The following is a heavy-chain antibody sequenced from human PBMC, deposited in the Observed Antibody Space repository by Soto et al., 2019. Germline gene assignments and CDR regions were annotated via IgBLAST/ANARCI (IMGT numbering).Heavy chain of an antibody. CDR1: GFTFSSYW. V-gene: IGHV3-7*03. CDR2: IKQDGSEK. CDR3: AKSLWEYYDFWSGYYPPLDY. J-gene: IGHJ4*02. D-gene: IGHD3-3*01. Sequence: GGSLRLSCAASGFTFSSYWMSWVRQAPGKGLEWVANIKQDGSEKYYVDSVKGRFTISRDNAKNSLYLQMNSLRAEDTAVYYCAKSLWEYYDFWSGYYPPLDYWGQGTLVTVSS.